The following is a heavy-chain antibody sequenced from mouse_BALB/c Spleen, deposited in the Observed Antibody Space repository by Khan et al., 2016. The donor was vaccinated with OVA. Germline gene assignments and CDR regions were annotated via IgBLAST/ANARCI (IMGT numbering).Heavy chain of an antibody. CDR2: IIYTGYT. Sequence: EVQLQESGPSLVKPSQTLSLTCSVTGDSITSGYWNWIRKFPGNKLEYMGYIIYTGYTNYNPSLKSRISITRHTSKNQYYLQLSSVTDEDTTTYYCARSTYRYAFVYWGQGTLVTVSA. J-gene: IGHJ3*01. CDR3: ARSTYRYAFVY. CDR1: GDSITSGY. D-gene: IGHD2-12*01. V-gene: IGHV3-8*02.